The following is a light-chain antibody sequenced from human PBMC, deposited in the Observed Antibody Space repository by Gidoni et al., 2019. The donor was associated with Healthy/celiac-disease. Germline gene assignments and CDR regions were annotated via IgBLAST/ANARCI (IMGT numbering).Light chain of an antibody. V-gene: IGKV3-20*01. CDR3: QQYGSSRRT. Sequence: EIVLTQSPGTLSLSPGESATLSCRASQIVSSSYLAWYQQKPGQAPRLLIYGASSRATGIPDRFSGSGSGTDFTLTISRLEPEDFAVYYCQQYGSSRRTFGQGTKVEIK. J-gene: IGKJ1*01. CDR2: GAS. CDR1: QIVSSSY.